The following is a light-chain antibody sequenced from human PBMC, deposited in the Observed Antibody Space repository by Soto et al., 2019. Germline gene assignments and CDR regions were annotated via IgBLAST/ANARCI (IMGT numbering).Light chain of an antibody. CDR1: QSVSSSY. J-gene: IGKJ1*01. Sequence: EIVLTQSPGTLSLSPGERATLSCRASQSVSSSYLAWYQQKPGQAPRLLIYGASSRATGIPGRFSGSGSGTDFTLTISRLEPEDFAVYYCQQYGSPWTFGQGTKVDIK. CDR3: QQYGSPWT. V-gene: IGKV3-20*01. CDR2: GAS.